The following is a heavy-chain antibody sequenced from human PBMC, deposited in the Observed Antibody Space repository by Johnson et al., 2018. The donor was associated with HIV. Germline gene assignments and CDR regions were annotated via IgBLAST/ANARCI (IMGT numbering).Heavy chain of an antibody. D-gene: IGHD2-2*02. CDR1: GFTFSSYV. CDR3: ARDDTEADGAFDI. Sequence: VQLVESGGGLVQPGGSLRVSCAASGFTFSSYVMSWVRQAPGKGLEWVSAISGSGGSTYYTDSVKGRFTISRDNAKNSLYLQMNSLRAEDTAVYYCARDDTEADGAFDIWGQGTLVTVSS. CDR2: ISGSGGST. V-gene: IGHV3-23*04. J-gene: IGHJ3*02.